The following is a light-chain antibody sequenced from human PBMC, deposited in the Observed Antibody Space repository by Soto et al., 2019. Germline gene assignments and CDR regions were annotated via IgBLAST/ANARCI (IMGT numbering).Light chain of an antibody. Sequence: SYELIQPPSVSVSPGQTASITCSGDKLGDKYACWYQQKPGQSPVLVIYQDSKRPSGIPERFSGSNSGNTATLTISGTQAMDEADYYCQAWDSSTARGVFGTGTKLTVL. CDR3: QAWDSSTARGV. J-gene: IGLJ1*01. CDR1: KLGDKY. V-gene: IGLV3-1*01. CDR2: QDS.